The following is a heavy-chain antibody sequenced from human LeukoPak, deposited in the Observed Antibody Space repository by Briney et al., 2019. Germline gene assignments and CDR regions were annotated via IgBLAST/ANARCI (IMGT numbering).Heavy chain of an antibody. V-gene: IGHV1-69*13. J-gene: IGHJ4*02. D-gene: IGHD3-10*01. CDR3: ARTHCNASGSDFSAPFDY. CDR1: GGNFSNYV. CDR2: ILPISGIA. Sequence: GASVKVSCKTSGGNFSNYVISWVRQAPGQGLEWMGGILPISGIADSAQRFQGRVTIIADESTTTAYMELSSLRSEDTAVYYCARTHCNASGSDFSAPFDYWGQGTLVTVSS.